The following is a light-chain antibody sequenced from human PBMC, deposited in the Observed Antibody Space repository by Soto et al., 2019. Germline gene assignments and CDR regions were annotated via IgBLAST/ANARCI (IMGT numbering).Light chain of an antibody. V-gene: IGLV2-11*01. J-gene: IGLJ1*01. CDR1: SSDVGGYNY. CDR3: SSYAGSYTYV. CDR2: DVS. Sequence: QSALTQPHSVSGSPGQSVTISCTGTSSDVGGYNYVSWYQQHPVKAPKLMIYDVSKRPSVVPDRFSGSKSGNTASLTISGLQAEDEADYYCSSYAGSYTYVFATGTKVTVL.